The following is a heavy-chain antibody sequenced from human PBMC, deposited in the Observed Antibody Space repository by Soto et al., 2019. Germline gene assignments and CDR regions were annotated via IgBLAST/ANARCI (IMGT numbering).Heavy chain of an antibody. CDR3: ATSSTIFGVVITFEDYYGFDV. Sequence: PGGSLRLSCAASGFIFSNSAMSWVRQPPGKGLEWVSAISGSGSSTYYADSVKGRFTISRDNSKNTLYLQVISLRAEDTAVYYCATSSTIFGVVITFEDYYGFDVWGQGTTVTVSS. V-gene: IGHV3-23*01. D-gene: IGHD3-3*01. CDR1: GFIFSNSA. CDR2: ISGSGSST. J-gene: IGHJ6*02.